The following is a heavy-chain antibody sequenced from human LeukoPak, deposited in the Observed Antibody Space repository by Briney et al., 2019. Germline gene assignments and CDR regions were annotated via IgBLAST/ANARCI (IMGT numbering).Heavy chain of an antibody. J-gene: IGHJ6*02. CDR1: GFTFSNYG. Sequence: GGSLRLSCAASGFTFSNYGMSWVRQGPGKGLEWVSGITGSGGSTNYADSVKGWFTISRDNSKNTLYLQMNSLRAEDTAVYYCAKATLAKTVVRSGMDVWGQGTTVTVSS. CDR2: ITGSGGST. V-gene: IGHV3-23*01. CDR3: AKATLAKTVVRSGMDV. D-gene: IGHD3-22*01.